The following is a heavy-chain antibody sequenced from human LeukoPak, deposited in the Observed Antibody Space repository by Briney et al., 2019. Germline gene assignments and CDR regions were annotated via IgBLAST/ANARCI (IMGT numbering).Heavy chain of an antibody. CDR2: IYPGDSDT. Sequence: GESLEISCKGSGYSFTSYWIGWVRQMPGKGLEWMGIIYPGDSDTRYSPSFQGQVTISADKSISTAYLQWSSLKASDTGMYYCARAPSSSSYYSSGWYWFDPWGQGTLVTVSS. CDR3: ARAPSSSSYYSSGWYWFDP. J-gene: IGHJ5*02. V-gene: IGHV5-51*01. CDR1: GYSFTSYW. D-gene: IGHD6-19*01.